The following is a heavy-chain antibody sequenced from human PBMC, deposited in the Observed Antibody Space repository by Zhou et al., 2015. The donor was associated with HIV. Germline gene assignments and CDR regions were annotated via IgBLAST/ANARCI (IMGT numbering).Heavy chain of an antibody. CDR2: IWYDGSHK. J-gene: IGHJ6*02. CDR3: ARDAQGRHGLDV. V-gene: IGHV3-33*01. Sequence: QVQLVESGGGVVQPGRSLRLSCAASGFTFNTYGIHWVRQAPGKGLDWVAQIWYDGSHKYYTDFVKGRFIISRSNTKKVVYLQIDRLTVDDTATYYCARDAQGRHGLDVWGQGTTVTVS. CDR1: GFTFNTYG.